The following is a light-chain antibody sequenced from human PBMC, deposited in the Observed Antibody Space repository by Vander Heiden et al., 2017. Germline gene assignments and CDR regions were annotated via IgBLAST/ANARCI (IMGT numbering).Light chain of an antibody. V-gene: IGKV2-28*01. CDR2: LGS. Sequence: DIVRTQSPLSLPVTPGEPASTSCRSSQSLLHSNGYNYLDWYLQKPGQSPQLLIYLGSNRASGVPDRFSGSGSGTDFTLKISRVEAEDVGVYYCRQAVQTLFTFGHGTKVDIK. J-gene: IGKJ3*01. CDR1: QSLLHSNGYNY. CDR3: RQAVQTLFT.